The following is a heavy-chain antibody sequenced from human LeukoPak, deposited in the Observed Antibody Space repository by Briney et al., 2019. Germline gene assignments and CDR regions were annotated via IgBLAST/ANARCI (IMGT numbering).Heavy chain of an antibody. J-gene: IGHJ6*03. CDR3: AGHKYYYYYMDV. D-gene: IGHD2/OR15-2a*01. CDR2: IYYSGST. Sequence: KPSETLSLTCTVSGGSINSGNHYWGWIRQSPGKGLEWIGNIYYSGSTYYNPSLKSRVTLSIDTSKNQFSLKLSSVTAADTAVYYCAGHKYYYYYMDVWGKGTTVTVSS. V-gene: IGHV4-39*07. CDR1: GGSINSGNHY.